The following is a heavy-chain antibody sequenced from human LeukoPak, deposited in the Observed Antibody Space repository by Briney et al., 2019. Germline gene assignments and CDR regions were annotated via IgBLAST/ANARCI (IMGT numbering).Heavy chain of an antibody. D-gene: IGHD6-6*01. CDR2: IKQDGSTK. CDR3: ARIGYSSSSFDY. J-gene: IGHJ4*02. V-gene: IGHV3-7*03. Sequence: GGSLRLSCAASEFTFSRYWMSWVRQAPGKGLEWVANIKQDGSTKYYLGSVKGRLTVSRDNAKNSVFLQINSLRAEDTAIYYCARIGYSSSSFDYWGQGTLVTVSS. CDR1: EFTFSRYW.